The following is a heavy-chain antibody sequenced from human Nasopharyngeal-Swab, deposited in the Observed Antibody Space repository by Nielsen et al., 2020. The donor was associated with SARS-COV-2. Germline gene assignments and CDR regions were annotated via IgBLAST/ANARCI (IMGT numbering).Heavy chain of an antibody. CDR3: ARDATYYYDSSGYYYPHYYYYGMDV. CDR1: GFTFSSSA. V-gene: IGHV3-30-3*01. J-gene: IGHJ6*02. Sequence: GGSLRLSCAASGFTFSSSAMSWVRQAPGKGLERVAVISYDGSNKYYADSVKGRFTISRDNSKNTLYLQMNSLRAEDTAVYYCARDATYYYDSSGYYYPHYYYYGMDVWGQGTTVTVSS. CDR2: ISYDGSNK. D-gene: IGHD3-22*01.